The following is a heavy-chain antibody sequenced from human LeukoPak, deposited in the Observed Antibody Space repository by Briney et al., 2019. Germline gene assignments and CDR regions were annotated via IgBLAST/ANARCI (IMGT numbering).Heavy chain of an antibody. Sequence: ASVKVSCKASGYTFTGYYMHWVRQAPGQGLEWMGWINTNTGNPTYAQGFTGRFVFSLDTSVSTAYLQISSLKAEDTAVYYCARDLGSQVLLWFGELSWSYYFDYWGQGTLVTVSS. CDR2: INTNTGNP. J-gene: IGHJ4*02. V-gene: IGHV7-4-1*02. CDR3: ARDLGSQVLLWFGELSWSYYFDY. D-gene: IGHD3-10*01. CDR1: GYTFTGYY.